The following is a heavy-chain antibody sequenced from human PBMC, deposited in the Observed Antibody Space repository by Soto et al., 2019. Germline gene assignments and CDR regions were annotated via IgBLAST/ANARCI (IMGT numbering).Heavy chain of an antibody. Sequence: GGSLRLSCAASGFTFSRYWMHWVRQAPGKGLVWVSRINSDGSSTSYADSVKGRFTISRDNSKNTLYLQMNSLRAEDTAVYYCARSEGYCSGGRCYYYYGMDGWGQGTTVTV. CDR3: ARSEGYCSGGRCYYYYGMDG. V-gene: IGHV3-74*01. CDR2: INSDGSST. CDR1: GFTFSRYW. D-gene: IGHD2-15*01. J-gene: IGHJ6*02.